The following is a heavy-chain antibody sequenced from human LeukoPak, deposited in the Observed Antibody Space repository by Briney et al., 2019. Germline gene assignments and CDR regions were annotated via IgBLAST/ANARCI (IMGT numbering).Heavy chain of an antibody. Sequence: GGSLRLSCAASGFTFSSHWMHWVRHGPGKGLVWVSRINSDGSSPTYEESVKGRFTISRDNAKNTLYLQMKSLRAEDTAVYYCARVPRGVRYSSSWSGYIDYWGQGTLVTVSS. D-gene: IGHD6-13*01. CDR3: ARVPRGVRYSSSWSGYIDY. CDR2: INSDGSSP. CDR1: GFTFSSHW. V-gene: IGHV3-74*01. J-gene: IGHJ4*02.